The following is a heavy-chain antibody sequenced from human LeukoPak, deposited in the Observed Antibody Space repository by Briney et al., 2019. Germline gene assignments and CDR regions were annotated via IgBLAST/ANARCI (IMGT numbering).Heavy chain of an antibody. Sequence: GESLKISCKIVGYSFTSYYISWVRQLPGKGLEWMGIIYPGDSDTRYSPSFQGQVTISADKSISTAYLQWSSLKASDTAMYYCARADYSNYGNYFDYWGQGTLVTVSS. J-gene: IGHJ4*02. V-gene: IGHV5-51*01. D-gene: IGHD4-11*01. CDR1: GYSFTSYY. CDR2: IYPGDSDT. CDR3: ARADYSNYGNYFDY.